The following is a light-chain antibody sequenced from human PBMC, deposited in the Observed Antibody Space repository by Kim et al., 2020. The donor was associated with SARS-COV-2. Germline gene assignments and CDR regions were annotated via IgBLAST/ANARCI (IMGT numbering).Light chain of an antibody. CDR1: QDISNY. Sequence: SVVDRVTIPARACQDISNYLAWFQLQPGKALKLLISAASALQPGVPSRFSGSGSGTDFTLTVTSLQPEDVATYYCQKCDSAPWTFGQGTKVDIK. V-gene: IGKV1-27*01. J-gene: IGKJ1*01. CDR3: QKCDSAPWT. CDR2: AAS.